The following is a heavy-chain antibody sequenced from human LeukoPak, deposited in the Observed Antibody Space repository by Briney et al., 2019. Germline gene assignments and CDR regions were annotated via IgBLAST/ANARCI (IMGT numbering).Heavy chain of an antibody. D-gene: IGHD2-2*02. CDR1: GGSISSGGYY. CDR2: IYYSGST. CDR3: ARNTLPDAFDI. V-gene: IGHV4-31*03. J-gene: IGHJ3*02. Sequence: NLSLTCTVSGGSISSGGYYWSWIRQHPGKSLEWIGYIYYSGSTYYNPSLKSRVTISVDTSKNQFSLKLSSVTAADTAVYYCARNTLPDAFDIWGQGTMVTVSS.